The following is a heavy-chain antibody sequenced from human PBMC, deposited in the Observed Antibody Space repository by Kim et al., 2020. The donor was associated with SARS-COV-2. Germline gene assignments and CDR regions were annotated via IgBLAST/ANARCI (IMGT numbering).Heavy chain of an antibody. D-gene: IGHD3-9*01. CDR2: ISSSSSTI. J-gene: IGHJ2*01. Sequence: GGSLRLSCAASGFTFSSYSMNWVRQAPGKGLEWVSYISSSSSTIYYADSVKGRFTISRDNAKNSLYLQMNSLRDEDTAVYYCARDSLHYDILTGYYNSGWYFDRWGRGTLVTVSS. CDR3: ARDSLHYDILTGYYNSGWYFDR. V-gene: IGHV3-48*02. CDR1: GFTFSSYS.